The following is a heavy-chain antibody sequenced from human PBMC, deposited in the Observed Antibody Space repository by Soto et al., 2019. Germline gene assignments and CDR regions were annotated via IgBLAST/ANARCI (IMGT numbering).Heavy chain of an antibody. V-gene: IGHV4-59*01. D-gene: IGHD1-7*01. CDR2: IYYSGST. CDR3: ARRYGTTFDY. Sequence: TSETLSLTCTVSGGSISSYYWSWIRQPPGKGLEWIGYIYYSGSTNYNPSLKSRVTISVDTSKNQFSLKLSSVTAADTAVYYCARRYGTTFDYWGRGTLVTVSS. CDR1: GGSISSYY. J-gene: IGHJ4*02.